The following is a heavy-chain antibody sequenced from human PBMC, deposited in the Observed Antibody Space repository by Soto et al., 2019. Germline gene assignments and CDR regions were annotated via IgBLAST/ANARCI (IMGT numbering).Heavy chain of an antibody. CDR1: GDTISRGCYY. CDR3: ARRNYYDTNGYVDY. D-gene: IGHD3-22*01. Sequence: PSETLSLTCTVSGDTISRGCYYWSWIRQYPGKGLEWIGFIFYSGSTHYNPSLRSRITISVDTSKNQFSLKLSSVTAADTAVYYCARRNYYDTNGYVDYWGQGTLVTV. J-gene: IGHJ4*02. V-gene: IGHV4-31*03. CDR2: IFYSGST.